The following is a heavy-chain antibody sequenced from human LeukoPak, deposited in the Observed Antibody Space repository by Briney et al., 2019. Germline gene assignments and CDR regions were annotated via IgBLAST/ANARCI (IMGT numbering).Heavy chain of an antibody. CDR3: ARDYCSSTSCLFDY. CDR1: GYTFTSYA. V-gene: IGHV1-2*06. D-gene: IGHD2-2*01. J-gene: IGHJ4*02. Sequence: ASVKVSCKASGYTFTSYAMNWVRQAPGQGLEWMRRINPNSGDTNYAQKFQGRVAMTRDTSISTAFMELTRLRSDDTAVYYCARDYCSSTSCLFDYWGQGTLVTVSS. CDR2: INPNSGDT.